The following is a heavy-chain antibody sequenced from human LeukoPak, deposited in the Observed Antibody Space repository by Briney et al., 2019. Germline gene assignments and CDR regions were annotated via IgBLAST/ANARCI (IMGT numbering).Heavy chain of an antibody. D-gene: IGHD6-19*01. CDR2: ISYDGSNK. CDR3: ARESHSSGRPFDY. J-gene: IGHJ4*02. V-gene: IGHV3-30*03. Sequence: GGSLRLSCAASGFTFSSYGMHWVRQAPGKGLEWVAVISYDGSNKYYADSVKGRFTISRDNSKNTPYLQMNSLRAEDTAVYYCARESHSSGRPFDYWGQGTLVTVSS. CDR1: GFTFSSYG.